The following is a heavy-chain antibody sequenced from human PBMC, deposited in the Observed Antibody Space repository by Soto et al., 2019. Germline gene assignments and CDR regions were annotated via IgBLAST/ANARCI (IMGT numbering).Heavy chain of an antibody. CDR2: ISAYNGNT. Sequence: GASVKVSCKASGYTFTSYGISWVRQAPGQGLEWMGWISAYNGNTNYAQKLQGRVTMTTDTSTSTAYMELRSLRSDDTAVYYCAGDVLWSGYLYYYYMDVWGKGTTVTVSS. CDR3: AGDVLWSGYLYYYYMDV. D-gene: IGHD3-3*01. J-gene: IGHJ6*03. V-gene: IGHV1-18*01. CDR1: GYTFTSYG.